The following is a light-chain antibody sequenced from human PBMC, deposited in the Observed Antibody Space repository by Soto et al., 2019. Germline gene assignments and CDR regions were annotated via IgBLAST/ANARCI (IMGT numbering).Light chain of an antibody. J-gene: IGKJ4*01. V-gene: IGKV2-28*01. CDR3: AQGLATPFT. CDR2: LGS. Sequence: EIVLTQSPLSLPVTPGEPASISCRSSRNLLHSNGYYYLDWYLQKPGQSPQLLIYLGSNRASGVPDRFSGSGSGTGFTLTISRVEAEDVGVYFCAQGLATPFTFGGGTKVDIK. CDR1: RNLLHSNGYYY.